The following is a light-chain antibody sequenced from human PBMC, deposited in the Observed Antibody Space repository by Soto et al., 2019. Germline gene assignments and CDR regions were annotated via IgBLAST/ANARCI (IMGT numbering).Light chain of an antibody. CDR2: KVS. Sequence: QSVLTQPASVSGSPIQSITISCTGTSSDVGDGDFVSWYQQRPGNAPKLMIYKVSNRPSGVSNRFSGSKSGNTASLTISGRQAEDEADYYCCSYTRSYTLVFGGGTKVTVL. CDR1: SSDVGDGDF. CDR3: CSYTRSYTLV. J-gene: IGLJ3*02. V-gene: IGLV2-14*01.